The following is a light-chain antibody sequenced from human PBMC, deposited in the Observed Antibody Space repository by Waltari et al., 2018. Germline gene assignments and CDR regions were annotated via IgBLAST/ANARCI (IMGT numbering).Light chain of an antibody. CDR2: DVT. Sequence: QSALTQPRSVSGSPGQSVTISCTGTSSDVGSYTYVSWFQQHPGKAPKLMIYDVTKRPSGVPDRFSGSKSGITASLTISGLQADDEADYYCCSYAGSYTLGVFGGGTKLTVL. CDR3: CSYAGSYTLGV. J-gene: IGLJ3*02. V-gene: IGLV2-11*01. CDR1: SSDVGSYTY.